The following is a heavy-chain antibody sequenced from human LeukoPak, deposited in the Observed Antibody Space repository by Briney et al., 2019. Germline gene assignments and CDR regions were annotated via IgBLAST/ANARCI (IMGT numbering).Heavy chain of an antibody. CDR2: ISHHGDTA. J-gene: IGHJ4*02. CDR1: GFTFSAFN. Sequence: GGSLRLSCAASGFTFSAFNMHWVRQAPGKGLEWVAIISHHGDTAHYADSLKVRFTISRDNSKNTVDLQMNSLRVEDTAIYYCARDFSWAFDYWGQGTLVTVSS. CDR3: ARDFSWAFDY. V-gene: IGHV3-30-3*01. D-gene: IGHD3-16*01.